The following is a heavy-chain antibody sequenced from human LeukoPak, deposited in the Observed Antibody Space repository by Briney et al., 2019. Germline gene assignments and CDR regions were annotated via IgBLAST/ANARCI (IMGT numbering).Heavy chain of an antibody. V-gene: IGHV3-23*01. J-gene: IGHJ4*02. CDR2: ISGSGGST. Sequence: PGGSLRLSCAASGFTVNSNYMSWVRQAPGKGLEWVSAISGSGGSTYYADSVKGRFTISRDNSKNTLYLQMNSLRAEDTAVYYCAKMTDTRYDSSGSIFDNWGQGTLVTVSS. CDR1: GFTVNSNY. CDR3: AKMTDTRYDSSGSIFDN. D-gene: IGHD3-22*01.